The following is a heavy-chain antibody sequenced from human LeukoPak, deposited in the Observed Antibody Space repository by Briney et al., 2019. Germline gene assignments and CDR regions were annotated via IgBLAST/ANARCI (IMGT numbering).Heavy chain of an antibody. D-gene: IGHD2-2*02. CDR1: GFTFSSYA. V-gene: IGHV3-23*01. CDR2: ISGSGGST. Sequence: PGGSLRLSCAASGFTFSSYAMSWVRQAPGKGLEWVSAISGSGGSTYYADSVKGRFTISRDNSKNTLYLQMNSLRAEDTAVYYCARGYCSSTSCYNSFWFDPWGQGTLVTVSS. J-gene: IGHJ5*02. CDR3: ARGYCSSTSCYNSFWFDP.